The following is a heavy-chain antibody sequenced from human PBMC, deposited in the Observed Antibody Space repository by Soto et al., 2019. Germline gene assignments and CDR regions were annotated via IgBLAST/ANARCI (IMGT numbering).Heavy chain of an antibody. CDR1: GYSFTSYW. Sequence: PGESLKISCKGSGYSFTSYWIGWVRQMPGKGLEWMGIIYPGDSDTRYSPSFQGQVTISADKSISTAYLQWSSLKASDTAMYYCARRKGSSLVYYYGMDVWGQGTTVTVSS. CDR2: IYPGDSDT. D-gene: IGHD2-2*01. CDR3: ARRKGSSLVYYYGMDV. V-gene: IGHV5-51*01. J-gene: IGHJ6*02.